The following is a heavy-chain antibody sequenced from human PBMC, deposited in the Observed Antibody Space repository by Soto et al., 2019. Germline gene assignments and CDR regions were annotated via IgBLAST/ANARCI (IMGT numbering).Heavy chain of an antibody. D-gene: IGHD6-19*01. CDR1: GYTFTSYG. Sequence: SLKVTCKDSGYTFTSYGSSWVRQAPGQGLEWMGWISAYNGNTNYAQKLQGRVTMTTDTSTSTAYMELRSLRSDDTAVYYCARDRSSGWFDFDYWGQGTLVTGSS. CDR2: ISAYNGNT. CDR3: ARDRSSGWFDFDY. V-gene: IGHV1-18*01. J-gene: IGHJ4*02.